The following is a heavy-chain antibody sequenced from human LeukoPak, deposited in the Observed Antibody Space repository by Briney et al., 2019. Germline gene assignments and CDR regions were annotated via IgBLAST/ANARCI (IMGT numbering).Heavy chain of an antibody. J-gene: IGHJ4*02. Sequence: SQTPSLTCAISGDSVSSNSAAWNWFRQSPSRGLEWLGGTFYTSKWFNDYAVSVKSRITINPDTSKNQFSLQLNSVTPEDTAVYYCARRRYYDYSGYFDYWGQGTLVTVSS. CDR3: ARRRYYDYSGYFDY. V-gene: IGHV6-1*01. CDR1: GDSVSSNSAA. D-gene: IGHD3-16*01. CDR2: TFYTSKWFN.